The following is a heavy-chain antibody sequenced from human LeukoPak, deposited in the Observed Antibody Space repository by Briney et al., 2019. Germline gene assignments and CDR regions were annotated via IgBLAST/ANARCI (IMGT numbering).Heavy chain of an antibody. V-gene: IGHV4-61*08. CDR2: IYYSGST. D-gene: IGHD6-13*01. CDR3: ARSDGSSWYYFDY. J-gene: IGHJ4*02. Sequence: SETLSLTCTVSGGSISSGGYYWSWIRQPPGKGLEWIGYIYYSGSTNYNPSLKSRVTISVDTSKNQFSLKLSSVTAADTAVYYCARSDGSSWYYFDYWGQGTLVTVSS. CDR1: GGSISSGGYY.